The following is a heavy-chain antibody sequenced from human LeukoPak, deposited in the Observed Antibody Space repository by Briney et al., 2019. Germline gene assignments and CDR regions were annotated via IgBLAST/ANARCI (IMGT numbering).Heavy chain of an antibody. D-gene: IGHD1-26*01. CDR3: ARVGATAGFDP. CDR2: ISYSGST. J-gene: IGHJ5*02. CDR1: GGSISSYY. V-gene: IGHV4-59*01. Sequence: SETLSLTCTVSGGSISSYYWSWIRQPPGKGLEWIGYISYSGSTNYNPSLKSRVTISVDTSKNQFSLKMTSVTAADTAVYYCARVGATAGFDPWGQGTLVTVSS.